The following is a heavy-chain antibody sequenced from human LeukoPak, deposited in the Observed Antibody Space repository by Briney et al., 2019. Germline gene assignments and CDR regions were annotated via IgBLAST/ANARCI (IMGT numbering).Heavy chain of an antibody. V-gene: IGHV3-15*01. CDR1: GFTFSNAW. CDR2: IRSKSDGGTA. D-gene: IGHD6-19*01. Sequence: GSLRLSCAASGFTFSNAWMSCVRQAPGPGLEWVGRIRSKSDGGTAEYAAPVKDRFTMSRDDSKNTLYLQMNSLKSDDTAVYYCTDSSSLSWGQGTLVTVSS. CDR3: TDSSSLS. J-gene: IGHJ4*02.